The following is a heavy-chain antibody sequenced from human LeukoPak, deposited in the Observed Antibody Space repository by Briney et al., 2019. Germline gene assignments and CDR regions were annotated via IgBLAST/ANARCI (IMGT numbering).Heavy chain of an antibody. D-gene: IGHD6-13*01. CDR3: ARTPYSSSWTLGY. CDR1: GFTFSSYW. J-gene: IGHJ4*02. V-gene: IGHV3-74*01. CDR2: INSDGSST. Sequence: GGSLRLSWAASGFTFSSYWMHWVRQAPGKGLVWVSRINSDGSSTSYADSVKGRFTISRDNAKNTLYLQMNSLRAEDTAVYYCARTPYSSSWTLGYWGQGTLVTVSS.